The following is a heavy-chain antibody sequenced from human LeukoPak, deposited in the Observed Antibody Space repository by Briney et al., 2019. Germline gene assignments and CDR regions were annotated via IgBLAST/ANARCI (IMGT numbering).Heavy chain of an antibody. CDR2: ISAYNGNT. CDR1: GYTFTSYG. J-gene: IGHJ4*02. Sequence: ASVKVSCKASGYTFTSYGISWVRQAPGQGPEWMGWISAYNGNTNYAQKLQGRVTMTTDTSTSTAYMELRSLRSDDTAVYYCARDRYYYDSSGYSDYWGQGTLVTVSS. CDR3: ARDRYYYDSSGYSDY. V-gene: IGHV1-18*01. D-gene: IGHD3-22*01.